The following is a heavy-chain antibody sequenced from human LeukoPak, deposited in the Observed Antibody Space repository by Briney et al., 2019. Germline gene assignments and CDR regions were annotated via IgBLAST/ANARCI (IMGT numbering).Heavy chain of an antibody. CDR1: GGSISSGGYY. D-gene: IGHD1-26*01. Sequence: SQTLSLTCTVSGGSISSGGYYWSWIRQSPGKGLEWIGEGSERGGTKFNPSLKGRVTISADTSKNQFSLKLSSVTAADTAVYHCAMNGQSGFSFDPWGRGTLVTVSS. J-gene: IGHJ5*02. CDR3: AMNGQSGFSFDP. CDR2: GSERGGT. V-gene: IGHV4-31*03.